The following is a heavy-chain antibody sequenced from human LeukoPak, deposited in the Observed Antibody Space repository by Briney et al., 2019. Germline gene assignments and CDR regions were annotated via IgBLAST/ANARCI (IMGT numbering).Heavy chain of an antibody. CDR1: GLTSSIYT. J-gene: IGHJ4*02. Sequence: GGSLTLSCAASGLTSSIYTMTWVRQPPGRGREWVSSITCSVKATNYADSVTRRFTIFRDNSKNTLYLKMNSLRVEDTAIYYCAKAPPTFSGGTCSYMFDSWGQGTLVTVSS. CDR3: AKAPPTFSGGTCSYMFDS. D-gene: IGHD2-15*01. V-gene: IGHV3-23*01. CDR2: ITCSVKAT.